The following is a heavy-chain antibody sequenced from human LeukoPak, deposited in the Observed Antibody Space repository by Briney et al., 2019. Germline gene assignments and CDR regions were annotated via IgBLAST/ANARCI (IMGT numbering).Heavy chain of an antibody. D-gene: IGHD3-22*01. Sequence: GGSLRLSCAASEFNFNTSPMNWLRQAPGKGLEWVSGISWNSGSIGYADSVKGRFTISRDNAKNSLYLQMNSLRAEDMALYYCAKGTYYYDSSGHFDYWGQGTLVTVSS. V-gene: IGHV3-9*03. CDR3: AKGTYYYDSSGHFDY. CDR1: EFNFNTSP. CDR2: ISWNSGSI. J-gene: IGHJ4*02.